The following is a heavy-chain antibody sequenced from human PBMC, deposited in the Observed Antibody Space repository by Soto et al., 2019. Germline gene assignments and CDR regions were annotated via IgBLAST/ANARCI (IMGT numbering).Heavy chain of an antibody. CDR3: AKDYSTYR. J-gene: IGHJ4*02. CDR1: GLTFSKYG. CDR2: ISASGDNT. D-gene: IGHD4-4*01. Sequence: EEQLLESGGGLVQPGGSLRLSCVGSGLTFSKYGMTWVRQAPGKGLEWVSGISASGDNTYYADSAKGRFTISRDNFKSTLYLQMNSLRGEDTAMYYCAKDYSTYRWGQGTAVTVS. V-gene: IGHV3-23*01.